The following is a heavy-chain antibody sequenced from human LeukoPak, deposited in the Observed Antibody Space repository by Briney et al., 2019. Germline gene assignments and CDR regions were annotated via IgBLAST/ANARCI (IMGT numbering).Heavy chain of an antibody. V-gene: IGHV4-39*01. CDR2: IYYSGST. D-gene: IGHD3-9*01. CDR3: ARGSRYYDILTGYYGRWYFDY. J-gene: IGHJ4*02. CDR1: GGSISSSSYY. Sequence: SETLSLTCTVSGGSISSSSYYWGWLRQPPGKGLEWIGSIYYSGSTYYNPSLKSRLPISVDTSKNQFSLKLSSVTAADTAVYYCARGSRYYDILTGYYGRWYFDYWGQGTLVTVSS.